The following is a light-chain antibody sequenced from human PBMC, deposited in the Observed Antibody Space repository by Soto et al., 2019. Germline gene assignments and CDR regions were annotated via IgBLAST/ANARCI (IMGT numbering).Light chain of an antibody. Sequence: EIVLTQSPGTLSLSPGERATLSCRASQSVSGSYLAWYQQKPGHAPRLLIYGASSRATGIPDRFSGSGSGTDFSLTISRLEREDFAVYYCQGYGRSPFTVGPGTKVDIK. CDR3: QGYGRSPFT. V-gene: IGKV3-20*01. CDR1: QSVSGSY. J-gene: IGKJ3*01. CDR2: GAS.